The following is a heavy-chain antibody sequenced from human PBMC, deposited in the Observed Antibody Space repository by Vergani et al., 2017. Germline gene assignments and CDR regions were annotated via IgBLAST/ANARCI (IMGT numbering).Heavy chain of an antibody. CDR1: GYTFTGYY. J-gene: IGHJ6*02. CDR2: INPNSGGT. V-gene: IGHV1-2*02. Sequence: QVQLVQSGAEVKKPGASVKVSCKASGYTFTGYYMHWVRQAPGQGLEWMGWINPNSGGTNYAQKFQGRVTMTRDTSISTAYMELSRLRSDDTAVYYCAREELWFGELYYYYYYGMDVWGQGTTVTVSS. D-gene: IGHD3-10*01. CDR3: AREELWFGELYYYYYYGMDV.